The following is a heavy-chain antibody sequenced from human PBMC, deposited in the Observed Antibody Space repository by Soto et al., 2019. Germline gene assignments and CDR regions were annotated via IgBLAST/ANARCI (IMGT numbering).Heavy chain of an antibody. CDR2: IIPIFGTA. J-gene: IGHJ4*02. V-gene: IGHV1-69*13. CDR1: GGTFSSYA. D-gene: IGHD5-12*01. CDR3: ARDRVEMATKGPRFDY. Sequence: ASVKVSCKASGGTFSSYAISWVRQAPGQGLEWMGGIIPIFGTANYAQKFQGRVTITADESTSTAYMELSSLRSEDTAVYYCARDRVEMATKGPRFDYWGQGTLVTVSS.